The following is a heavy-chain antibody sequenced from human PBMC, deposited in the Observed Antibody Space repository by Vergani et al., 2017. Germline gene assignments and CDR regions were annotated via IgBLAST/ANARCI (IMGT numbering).Heavy chain of an antibody. Sequence: QVQLVESGGGVVQPGGSLRLSCAASGFSFGSYGMHWVRVRQAPGKGLEWLAYLRYDGTTKQYADSVKVRFTISRDNSKNTLYLQMDSLRPEDTAMFYCVKDRGASIGFDDWGQGTQVTVSS. J-gene: IGHJ4*02. CDR2: LRYDGTTK. CDR1: GFSFGSYG. CDR3: VKDRGASIGFDD. V-gene: IGHV3-30*02. D-gene: IGHD2-2*01.